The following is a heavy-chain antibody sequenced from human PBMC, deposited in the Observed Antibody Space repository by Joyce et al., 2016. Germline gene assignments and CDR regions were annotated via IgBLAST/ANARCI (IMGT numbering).Heavy chain of an antibody. CDR2: LKRDGRTT. D-gene: IGHD2-21*01. CDR3: ARGPYCAAYCQTHGPFYFDR. CDR1: GFAFGNYW. Sequence: EARLVQSGGGFFQPGESLRLSCEASGFAFGNYWVYWVRQVPGKGAEVVSSLKRDGRTTEYADSVEGRFTISRDNDKNTLYLDMNSLRVDDTAVFFCARGPYCAAYCQTHGPFYFDRWGQGTQVTVST. V-gene: IGHV3-74*03. J-gene: IGHJ4*02.